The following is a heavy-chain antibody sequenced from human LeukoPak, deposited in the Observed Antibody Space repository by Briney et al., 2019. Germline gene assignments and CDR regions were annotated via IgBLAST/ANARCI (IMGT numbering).Heavy chain of an antibody. V-gene: IGHV3-30*02. J-gene: IGHJ6*03. D-gene: IGHD6-19*01. CDR1: GFTFSSYG. CDR2: IRYDGSNK. CDR3: AKDEAVAGDYYYYYMDV. Sequence: GGSLRLSCAASGFTFSSYGMHWVRQAPGKGLEWVAFIRYDGSNKYYADSVKGRFTISRDNSKNTLYLQMNSLRAEDTAVYYCAKDEAVAGDYYYYYMDVWGKGTTVTISS.